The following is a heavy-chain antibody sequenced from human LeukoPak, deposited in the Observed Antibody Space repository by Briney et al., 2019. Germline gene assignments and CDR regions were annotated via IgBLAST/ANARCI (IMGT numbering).Heavy chain of an antibody. D-gene: IGHD4/OR15-4a*01. CDR1: GFTFSTYG. J-gene: IGHJ4*02. V-gene: IGHV3-30*02. CDR3: ASEPALTISCYPL. CDR2: IRYDGSDK. Sequence: PGGSLRLSCAASGFTFSTYGIHWVRQAPGKGLEWVAFIRYDGSDKYYADSVKGRFAISRDNAKNSLYLQMNSLRAEDTAVYYCASEPALTISCYPLWGQGTLVTVSS.